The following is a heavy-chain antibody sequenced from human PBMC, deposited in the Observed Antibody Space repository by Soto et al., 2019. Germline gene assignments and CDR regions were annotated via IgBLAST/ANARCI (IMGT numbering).Heavy chain of an antibody. CDR3: ARVHEYSCGWGHYYDYGLDV. J-gene: IGHJ6*02. V-gene: IGHV4-34*01. CDR2: INHSGST. D-gene: IGHD6-19*01. CDR1: GGSFSGYY. Sequence: SETLSLTCAVYGGSFSGYYWNWIRQPPGKGLEWIGDINHSGSTNYDPSLKSRVTISVDTSKNQFSLKLSSVTAADTAVYYCARVHEYSCGWGHYYDYGLDVWGQGTTVTVSS.